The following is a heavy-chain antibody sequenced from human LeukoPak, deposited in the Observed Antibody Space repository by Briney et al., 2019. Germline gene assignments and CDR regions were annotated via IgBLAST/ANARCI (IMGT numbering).Heavy chain of an antibody. CDR3: AREVSGSGWWYYYMDV. V-gene: IGHV1-69*01. Sequence: SVKVSCKASGGTFSSYAISWVRQAPGQGLGWMGGIIPIFGTANYAQKFQGRVTITADESTSTAYMELSSLRSEDTAVYYCAREVSGSGWWYYYMDVWGKGTTVTVSS. CDR1: GGTFSSYA. D-gene: IGHD6-19*01. J-gene: IGHJ6*03. CDR2: IIPIFGTA.